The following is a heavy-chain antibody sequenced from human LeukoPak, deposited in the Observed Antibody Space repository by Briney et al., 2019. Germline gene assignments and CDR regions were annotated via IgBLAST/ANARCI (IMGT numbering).Heavy chain of an antibody. CDR2: ISYDGSNK. CDR3: ARPPGHDYGDHTRGDAFDI. CDR1: GFTFSSYA. D-gene: IGHD4-17*01. Sequence: GGSLRLSCAASGFTFSSYAMHWVRQAPGKGLEWVAVISYDGSNKYYADSVKGRFTISRDNSKNTLYLQMNSLRAEDTAVYYCARPPGHDYGDHTRGDAFDIWGQGTMVTVSS. J-gene: IGHJ3*02. V-gene: IGHV3-30-3*01.